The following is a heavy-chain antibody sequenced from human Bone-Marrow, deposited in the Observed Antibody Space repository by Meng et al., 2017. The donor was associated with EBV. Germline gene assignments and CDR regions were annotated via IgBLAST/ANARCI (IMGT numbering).Heavy chain of an antibody. Sequence: QGERVQSGAEVKKPGSSVKGSCKVAGDTFGYYTISWVRQAPGQGPEWMGGFIPRYGTTSYAQKFQGRVTISADESTTTAYMELRSLTLDDTAVYYCARESPDRSTDPWGQGTLVTVSS. CDR2: FIPRYGTT. V-gene: IGHV1-69*01. J-gene: IGHJ5*02. CDR3: ARESPDRSTDP. CDR1: GDTFGYYT.